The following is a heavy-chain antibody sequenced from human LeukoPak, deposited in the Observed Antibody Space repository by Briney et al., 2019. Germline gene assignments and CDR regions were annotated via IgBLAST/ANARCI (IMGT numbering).Heavy chain of an antibody. CDR3: ARAPSKDYDFWSGYYTGDSMMDY. V-gene: IGHV1-8*03. D-gene: IGHD3-3*01. Sequence: ASVKVSCKASGYTFTSYDINWVRQATGQGLEWMGWMNPNSGNTGYAQKFQGRVTITRNTSISTAYMELSSLRSEDTAVNYCARAPSKDYDFWSGYYTGDSMMDYWGQGTLVTVSS. J-gene: IGHJ4*02. CDR2: MNPNSGNT. CDR1: GYTFTSYD.